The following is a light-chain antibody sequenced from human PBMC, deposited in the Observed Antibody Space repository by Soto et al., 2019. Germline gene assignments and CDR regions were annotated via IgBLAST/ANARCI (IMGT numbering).Light chain of an antibody. J-gene: IGKJ4*01. Sequence: EIVLTQSPDTLSLSPGQRATLSCRASQSVRSDYFAWYQQKPGQATRVIIFGVSTRATGVPDRFSGSGSGTDFTLTISRLEPEDFALYYCQQYGNSPLTFGGGTKVEIK. V-gene: IGKV3-20*01. CDR3: QQYGNSPLT. CDR2: GVS. CDR1: QSVRSDY.